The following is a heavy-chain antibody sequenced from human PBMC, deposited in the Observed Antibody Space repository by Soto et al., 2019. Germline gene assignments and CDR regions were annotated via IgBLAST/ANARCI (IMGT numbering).Heavy chain of an antibody. Sequence: GGSLRLSCAASGFTFSNAWMSWVRQAPGKGLEWVCRINSKTDGGTTDYSAPVKGRVTISRDDSKNTLYLQMNSLKTEDTAVYFCTTSIPVIYESSGSLLAEAFQHWGQGTLVTVSS. J-gene: IGHJ1*01. CDR2: INSKTDGGTT. CDR3: TTSIPVIYESSGSLLAEAFQH. V-gene: IGHV3-15*01. D-gene: IGHD3-22*01. CDR1: GFTFSNAW.